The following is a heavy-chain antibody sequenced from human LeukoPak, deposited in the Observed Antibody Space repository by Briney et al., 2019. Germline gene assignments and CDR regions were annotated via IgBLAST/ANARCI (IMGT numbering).Heavy chain of an antibody. J-gene: IGHJ4*02. V-gene: IGHV3-23*01. D-gene: IGHD3-10*01. Sequence: GGYLRLSCAASGFTFSSYAMSWVRQGPGKGLEWVSGISGSGGSTYYADSVKGRFTISRDNPKNTVHLQMNSLRVEDTAVYYCAKDGRYYGSGSYLDFWGQGTLVTVSS. CDR2: ISGSGGST. CDR3: AKDGRYYGSGSYLDF. CDR1: GFTFSSYA.